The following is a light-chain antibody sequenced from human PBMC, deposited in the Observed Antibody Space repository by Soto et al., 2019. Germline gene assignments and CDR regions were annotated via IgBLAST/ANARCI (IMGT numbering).Light chain of an antibody. CDR3: QQYNGYSLT. CDR1: QTISSW. Sequence: DIQMTQSPSTLSGSVGDRVTITCRASQTISSWLAWYQQKPGKAPKLLIYKASTLKSGVPSRFSGSGSGTDFTLTISSLQPEDFVTYYCQQYNGYSLTFGQGTKVDIK. CDR2: KAS. J-gene: IGKJ1*01. V-gene: IGKV1-5*03.